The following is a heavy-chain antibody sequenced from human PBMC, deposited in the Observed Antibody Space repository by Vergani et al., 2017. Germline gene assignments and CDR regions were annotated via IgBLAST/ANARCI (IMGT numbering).Heavy chain of an antibody. J-gene: IGHJ5*02. Sequence: QVQLQQWGAGLLKPSETLSLTCAVYGGSFSGYYWSWIRQPAGKGLEWIGRIYTSGSTNYNHSLKSRVTMSVDTSKNQFSLKLSSVTAADTAVYYCARGTYYDFWSGYQKYNWFDPWGQGTLVTVSS. D-gene: IGHD3-3*01. CDR2: IYTSGST. CDR3: ARGTYYDFWSGYQKYNWFDP. V-gene: IGHV4-59*10. CDR1: GGSFSGYY.